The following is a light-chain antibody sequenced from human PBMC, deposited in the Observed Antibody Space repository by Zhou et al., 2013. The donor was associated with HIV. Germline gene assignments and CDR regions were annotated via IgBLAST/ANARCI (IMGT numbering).Light chain of an antibody. CDR3: QQAKSFPLT. Sequence: PGKAPKLLIYSASKLQSDVPSRFSGDGSGTEYTLTINGLQPEDSATYFCQQAKSFPLTFGGGTKVGI. V-gene: IGKV1D-12*01. CDR2: SAS. J-gene: IGKJ4*01.